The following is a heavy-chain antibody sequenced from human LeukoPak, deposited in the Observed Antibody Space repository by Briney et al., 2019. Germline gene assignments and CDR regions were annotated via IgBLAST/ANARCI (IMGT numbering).Heavy chain of an antibody. V-gene: IGHV3-30*04. CDR1: GFTFTGHS. D-gene: IGHD2/OR15-2a*01. CDR2: VAHDEKTI. CDR3: ATSGLSRFGF. J-gene: IGHJ4*02. Sequence: HPGGSLRLSCVASGFTFTGHSMHWVRQAPGKGLEWVAVVAHDEKTIFYADSLKGRFTISRDNSKNTLYLQMNSLRAEDTAVYYCATSGLSRFGFWGQGTLVTVSS.